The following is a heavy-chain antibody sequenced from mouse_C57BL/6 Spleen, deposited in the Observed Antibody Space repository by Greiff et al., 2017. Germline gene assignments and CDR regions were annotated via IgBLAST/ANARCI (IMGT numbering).Heavy chain of an antibody. D-gene: IGHD4-1*01. V-gene: IGHV1-61*01. J-gene: IGHJ1*03. CDR1: GYTFTSYW. CDR3: ARSSNWDEGYFDV. Sequence: QVQLQQPGAELVRPGSSVKLSCKASGYTFTSYWMDWVKQRPGQGLEWIGNIYPSDSDTHSNQKFKDKATLTVVKSSSTAYMQLSSLTSEDSAVYYCARSSNWDEGYFDVWGTGTTVTVSS. CDR2: IYPSDSDT.